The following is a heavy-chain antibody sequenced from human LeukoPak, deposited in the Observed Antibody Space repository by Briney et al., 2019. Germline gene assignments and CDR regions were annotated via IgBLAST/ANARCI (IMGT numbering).Heavy chain of an antibody. D-gene: IGHD3-3*01. Sequence: GGSLRLSCAASGFSFNNYYMNWVRQAPGKGLEWVSYISGSSSTIYYADSVKGRFTISRDNAKNSLYLQMSSLRSEDTAVYYCATGVARFLEWLFSTRGHYYFDYWGQGTLVTVSS. V-gene: IGHV3-48*01. CDR2: ISGSSSTI. CDR3: ATGVARFLEWLFSTRGHYYFDY. J-gene: IGHJ4*02. CDR1: GFSFNNYY.